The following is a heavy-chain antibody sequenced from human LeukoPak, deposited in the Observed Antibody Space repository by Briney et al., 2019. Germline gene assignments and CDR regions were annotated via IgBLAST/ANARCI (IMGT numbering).Heavy chain of an antibody. D-gene: IGHD3-10*01. CDR3: ARSDGSGSYYDFHFDY. V-gene: IGHV3-21*01. CDR2: INRSGTYV. J-gene: IGHJ4*02. CDR1: GFSFSTYT. Sequence: GGSLRLSCAASGFSFSTYTMNWVRQAPGKGLEWVSSINRSGTYVYYADSVKGRFTISRDNAKKSVFLQMNSLRVEDTAVYYCARSDGSGSYYDFHFDYWGQGTLVTVSS.